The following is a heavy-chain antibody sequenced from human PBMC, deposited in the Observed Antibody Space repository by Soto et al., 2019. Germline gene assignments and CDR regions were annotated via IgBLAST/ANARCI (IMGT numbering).Heavy chain of an antibody. CDR1: GGSISSSSYY. CDR3: ARHGGGYDILTELDY. D-gene: IGHD3-9*01. CDR2: IYYSGST. J-gene: IGHJ4*02. Sequence: QLQLRESGPGLVKPSETLSLTCTVSGGSISSSSYYWGWIRQPPGKGLEWIGSIYYSGSTYYNPSLKSRVTISVDTSKNQFSLKLSSVTAADTAVYYCARHGGGYDILTELDYWGQGTLVTVSS. V-gene: IGHV4-39*01.